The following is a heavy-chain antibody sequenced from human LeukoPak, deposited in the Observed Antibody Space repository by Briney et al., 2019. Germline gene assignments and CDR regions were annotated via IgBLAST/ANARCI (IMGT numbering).Heavy chain of an antibody. J-gene: IGHJ4*02. V-gene: IGHV3-21*01. CDR2: ISSSGSYI. D-gene: IGHD5-18*01. CDR3: ARDLFYYVDTAMEFDY. Sequence: PGGSLRLSCAASGFTFSSYSMSWVRQAPGKGLEWVSSISSSGSYIYYADSVKGRFTISRDNAKNSLYLQMNSLRAEDTAVYYCARDLFYYVDTAMEFDYWGQGTLVTVSS. CDR1: GFTFSSYS.